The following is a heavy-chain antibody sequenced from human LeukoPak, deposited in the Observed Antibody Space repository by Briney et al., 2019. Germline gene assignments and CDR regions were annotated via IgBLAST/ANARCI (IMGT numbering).Heavy chain of an antibody. D-gene: IGHD2-2*03. Sequence: ASVKVSCKVSGYTLTELSMHWVRQAPGKGLEWMGGFDPEDGETIYAQKFQGRVTMTEDTSTDTAYMELSSLRSEDTAVYYCARCVGYCSSTSCHPWFDPWGQGTLVTVSS. V-gene: IGHV1-24*01. CDR2: FDPEDGET. J-gene: IGHJ5*02. CDR3: ARCVGYCSSTSCHPWFDP. CDR1: GYTLTELS.